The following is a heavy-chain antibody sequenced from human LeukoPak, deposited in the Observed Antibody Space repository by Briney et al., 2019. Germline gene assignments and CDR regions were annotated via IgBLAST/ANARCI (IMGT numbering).Heavy chain of an antibody. Sequence: SETLSLTCAVYGGSFSGYYWSWIRQPPGKGLEWIGEINHSGSTNYNPSLKSRVTISVDTSKNQFSLKLSSVTAADTAVYYCARKRATLFDYWRQGSLVSVSS. D-gene: IGHD5-24*01. J-gene: IGHJ4*02. CDR3: ARKRATLFDY. CDR2: INHSGST. CDR1: GGSFSGYY. V-gene: IGHV4-34*01.